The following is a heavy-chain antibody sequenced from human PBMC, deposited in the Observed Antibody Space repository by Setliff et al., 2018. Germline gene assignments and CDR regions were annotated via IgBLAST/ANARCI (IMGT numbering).Heavy chain of an antibody. CDR3: ATNSGGNTIDAFDI. D-gene: IGHD2-15*01. J-gene: IGHJ3*02. CDR1: GYTFTSYG. V-gene: IGHV1-18*01. CDR2: ISAYNGNT. Sequence: ASVKVSCKASGYTFTSYGISWVRQAPGQGLEWMGWISAYNGNTNYAQKFQGRVIITRNTSISTAYMELSSLRSGDTAVYYCATNSGGNTIDAFDIWGQGTMVTVSS.